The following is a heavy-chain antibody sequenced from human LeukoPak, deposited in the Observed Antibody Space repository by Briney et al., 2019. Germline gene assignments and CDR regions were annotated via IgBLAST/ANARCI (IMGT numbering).Heavy chain of an antibody. Sequence: GASVKVSCKASGYTFTSYGISWARQAPGQGLEWMGWISAYNGNTNYAQKLQGRVTMTTDTSTSTAYMELRSLRSDDTAVYYCARTPSIYDYYYYMDVWGKGTTVTVSS. CDR2: ISAYNGNT. CDR3: ARTPSIYDYYYYMDV. V-gene: IGHV1-18*01. CDR1: GYTFTSYG. J-gene: IGHJ6*03. D-gene: IGHD3-9*01.